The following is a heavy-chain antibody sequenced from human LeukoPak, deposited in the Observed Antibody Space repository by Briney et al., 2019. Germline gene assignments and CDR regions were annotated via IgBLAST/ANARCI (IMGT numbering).Heavy chain of an antibody. J-gene: IGHJ4*02. CDR3: ARDLTTTYSGYDF. D-gene: IGHD5-12*01. CDR1: GFTFSSYS. V-gene: IGHV3-21*01. Sequence: PGGSLRLSCTGSGFTFSSYSMNWVRQAPGKGLEWVSSISSSSSYRHYEESVKGRFSISRDNARNSLYLQMNSLRAEDTAVYYCARDLTTTYSGYDFWGQGTLVTVSS. CDR2: ISSSSSYR.